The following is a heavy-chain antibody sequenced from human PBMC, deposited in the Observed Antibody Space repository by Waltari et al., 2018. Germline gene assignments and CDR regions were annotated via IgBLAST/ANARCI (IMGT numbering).Heavy chain of an antibody. V-gene: IGHV1-69*01. D-gene: IGHD3-9*01. CDR2: IIPIFGTA. CDR1: GGPFSSYA. Sequence: QVQLVQSGAEVKKPGSSVKVSCKASGGPFSSYAISWVRQAPGKGLEWMGGIIPIFGTANYAQKFQGRVTITADESTSTAYMELSSLRSEDTAVYYCASREGGDYDILTRLDYWGQGTLVTVSS. CDR3: ASREGGDYDILTRLDY. J-gene: IGHJ4*02.